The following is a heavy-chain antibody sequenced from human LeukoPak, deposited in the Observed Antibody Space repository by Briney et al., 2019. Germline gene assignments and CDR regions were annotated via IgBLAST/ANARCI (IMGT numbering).Heavy chain of an antibody. J-gene: IGHJ6*02. V-gene: IGHV3-74*01. CDR3: VRDYQFIQEV. CDR1: GFTFRNYW. CDR2: ISTDGKST. Sequence: GGSLSLSCEASGFTFRNYWMLWVRKAPGKGLMWVSLISTDGKSTRYAESVKGRFTISRDNAKNALYLQMDILRVEDTALYFCVRDYQFIQEVWGQGTTVTVSS. D-gene: IGHD2-2*01.